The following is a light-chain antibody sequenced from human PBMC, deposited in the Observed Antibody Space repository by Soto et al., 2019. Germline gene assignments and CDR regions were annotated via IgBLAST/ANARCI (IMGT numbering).Light chain of an antibody. Sequence: QSALTQPASVSGSPGQSITIFCTGTNSDVGGYNYVSWYHQHPGKAPKLIIYGVTNRPSGVSDRFSGSKSGYTASLTISGLRAEDEAAYYCTSYTKNGAPVFGTGTKVTVL. V-gene: IGLV2-14*01. CDR2: GVT. CDR1: NSDVGGYNY. J-gene: IGLJ1*01. CDR3: TSYTKNGAPV.